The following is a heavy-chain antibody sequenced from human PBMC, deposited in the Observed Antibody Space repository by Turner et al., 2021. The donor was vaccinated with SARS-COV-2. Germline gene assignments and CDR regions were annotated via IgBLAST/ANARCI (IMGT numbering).Heavy chain of an antibody. CDR2: IWYDGSNK. Sequence: QVQLVESGGGVVQPGRSLRLSCAASGFTFSSYGMHWVRQAPGKGLEWVEVIWYDGSNKYYADSVKGRFTISRDNSKNTLYLQMNSLRAEDTAVYYCARDRYYDTSGFFTYYFDYWGQGTLVTVSS. D-gene: IGHD3-22*01. J-gene: IGHJ4*02. CDR3: ARDRYYDTSGFFTYYFDY. V-gene: IGHV3-33*01. CDR1: GFTFSSYG.